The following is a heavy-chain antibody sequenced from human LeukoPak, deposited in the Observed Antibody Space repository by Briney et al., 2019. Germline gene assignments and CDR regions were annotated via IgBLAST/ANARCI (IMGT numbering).Heavy chain of an antibody. D-gene: IGHD3-22*01. CDR3: ARLPNPSYYYDSSGYSRATFDY. J-gene: IGHJ4*02. CDR2: ISAYNGNT. Sequence: AASVKVSCKASGYTFTGYYMHWVRQAPGQGLEWMGWISAYNGNTNYAQKLQGRVTMTTDTSTSTAYMELRSLRSDDTAVYYCARLPNPSYYYDSSGYSRATFDYWGQGTLVTVSS. V-gene: IGHV1-18*04. CDR1: GYTFTGYY.